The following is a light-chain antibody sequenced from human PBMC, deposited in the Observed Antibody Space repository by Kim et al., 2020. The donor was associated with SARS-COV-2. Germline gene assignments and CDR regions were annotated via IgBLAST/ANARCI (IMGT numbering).Light chain of an antibody. J-gene: IGKJ4*01. CDR1: QSISSW. Sequence: ASVGDRVTITCRASQSISSWLAWYQQKPGKAPKLLIYDASSLESGVPSRFSGSGSGTEFTLTISSLQPDDFATYYCQQYNSYSFTFGGGTKVDIK. CDR2: DAS. CDR3: QQYNSYSFT. V-gene: IGKV1-5*01.